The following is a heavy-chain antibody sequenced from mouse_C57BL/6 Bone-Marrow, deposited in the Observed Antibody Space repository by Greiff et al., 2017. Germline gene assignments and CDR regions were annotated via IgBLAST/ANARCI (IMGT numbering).Heavy chain of an antibody. D-gene: IGHD1-1*01. V-gene: IGHV1-63*01. CDR1: GYTFTNYW. CDR2: IYPGGGYT. J-gene: IGHJ4*01. CDR3: ARGDYYGSSHYAMDY. Sequence: VKLVESGAELVRPVTSVKMSCKASGYTFTNYWIGWAKQRPGHGLEWIGDIYPGGGYTNYNEKFKGKATLTADKSSSTAYMQFSSLTSEDSAIYYCARGDYYGSSHYAMDYWGQGTSVTVSS.